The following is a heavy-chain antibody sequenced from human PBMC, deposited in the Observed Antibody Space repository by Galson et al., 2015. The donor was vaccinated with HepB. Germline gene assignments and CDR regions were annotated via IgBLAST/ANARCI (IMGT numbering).Heavy chain of an antibody. Sequence: SLRLSCAASGFTFSSYSMNWVRQAPGKGLEWVSSISSSSSYIYYADSVKGRFTISRDNAKNSLYLQMNSLRAEDTAVYYCARLTTVTTGGFDPWGQGTLFTVSS. CDR2: ISSSSSYI. V-gene: IGHV3-21*01. J-gene: IGHJ5*02. CDR1: GFTFSSYS. CDR3: ARLTTVTTGGFDP. D-gene: IGHD4-17*01.